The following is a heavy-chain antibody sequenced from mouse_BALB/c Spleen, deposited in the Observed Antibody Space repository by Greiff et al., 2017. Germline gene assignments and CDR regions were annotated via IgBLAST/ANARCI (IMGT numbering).Heavy chain of an antibody. D-gene: IGHD1-1*01. V-gene: IGHV4-1*02. CDR3: ARPRYGSSYGYFDY. CDR1: GFDFSRYW. CDR2: INPDSSTI. Sequence: EVKLQESGGGLVQPGGSLKLSCAASGFDFSRYWMSWVRQAPGKGLEWIGEINPDSSTINYTPSLKDKFIISRDNAKNTLYLQMSKVRSEDTALYYCARPRYGSSYGYFDYWGQGTTLTVSS. J-gene: IGHJ2*01.